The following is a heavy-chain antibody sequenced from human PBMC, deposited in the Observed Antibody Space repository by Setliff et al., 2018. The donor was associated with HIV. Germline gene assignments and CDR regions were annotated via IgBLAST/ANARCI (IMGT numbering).Heavy chain of an antibody. D-gene: IGHD6-19*01. CDR1: GGTFSSYA. Sequence: ASVKVSCKASGGTFSSYAISWVRQAPGQGLEWMGGIIPIFGTANYAQKFQGRVTITTDESTSTAYMELSSLRSEDTAVYYCARACTGYSSGWTVCYYYGMDVWGQGTTVTVSS. CDR3: ARACTGYSSGWTVCYYYGMDV. J-gene: IGHJ6*02. CDR2: IIPIFGTA. V-gene: IGHV1-69*05.